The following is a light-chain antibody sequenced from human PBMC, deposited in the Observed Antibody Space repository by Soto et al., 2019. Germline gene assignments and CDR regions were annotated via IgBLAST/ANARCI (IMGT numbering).Light chain of an antibody. J-gene: IGLJ1*01. CDR2: DDN. Sequence: QSVMTQPPSVSAAPGQKVTISCSGSSSNIGGNSVSWYQQLPGTAPKLLIYDDNKRPSGMPARFSGSKSGTSATLGITGFQTGDEADYYCGSWDSSLSAYVFGTGTKLTVL. CDR3: GSWDSSLSAYV. CDR1: SSNIGGNS. V-gene: IGLV1-51*01.